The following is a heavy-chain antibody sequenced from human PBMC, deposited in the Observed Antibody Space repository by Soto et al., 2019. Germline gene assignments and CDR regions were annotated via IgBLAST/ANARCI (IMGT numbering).Heavy chain of an antibody. V-gene: IGHV3-30*18. D-gene: IGHD3-22*01. Sequence: QVQLVESGGGVVQPGRSLRLSCAASGFTFSSYGMHWVRQAPGKGLEWVAVISYDGSNKYYADSVKGRFTISRDNSKNTLYLQMNSLRAEDTAVYYCAKDHPDSSGYYYVGGYWGQGTLVTVSS. J-gene: IGHJ4*02. CDR2: ISYDGSNK. CDR3: AKDHPDSSGYYYVGGY. CDR1: GFTFSSYG.